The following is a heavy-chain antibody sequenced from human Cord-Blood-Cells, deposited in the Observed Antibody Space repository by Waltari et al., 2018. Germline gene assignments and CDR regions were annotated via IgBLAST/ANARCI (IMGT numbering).Heavy chain of an antibody. CDR2: NNPNSGGT. V-gene: IGHV1-2*02. Sequence: QVQLVQSGAEVKKPGASVKVSCKASGYTFTGYYMHWVRQAPGQGLEWMGWNNPNSGGTNYAKKFQGRVPMTRDTPISTAYMGLSRLRSDDTAVYYCAGWGGSGGAFDIWGQGTMVTVSS. J-gene: IGHJ3*02. D-gene: IGHD3-16*01. CDR3: AGWGGSGGAFDI. CDR1: GYTFTGYY.